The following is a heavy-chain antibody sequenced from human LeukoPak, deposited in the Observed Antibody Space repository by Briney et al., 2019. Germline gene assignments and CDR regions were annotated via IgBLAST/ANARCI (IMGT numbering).Heavy chain of an antibody. CDR2: IYTSGST. CDR3: ARDSGGYYDPFFDI. CDR1: GGSISSYY. D-gene: IGHD1-26*01. J-gene: IGHJ3*02. Sequence: PSETLSLTCTVSGGSISSYYWSRIRQPAGKGLEWIGRIYTSGSTNYNPSLKSRVTMSVDTSKKQFSLKLSSVTAADTAVYYCARDSGGYYDPFFDIWGQGTMVTVSS. V-gene: IGHV4-4*07.